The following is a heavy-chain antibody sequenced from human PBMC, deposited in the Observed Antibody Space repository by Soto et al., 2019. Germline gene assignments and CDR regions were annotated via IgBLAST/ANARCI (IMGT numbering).Heavy chain of an antibody. CDR1: GGSISSYY. V-gene: IGHV4-59*01. CDR3: ARAGYYGSGFYYYYMDV. Sequence: SETLSLTCTVSGGSISSYYWSWIRQPPGKGLEWIGYIYYSGSTNYNPSLKSRVTISVETSKNQFSLKLSSVTAADTAVYYCARAGYYGSGFYYYYMDVWGKGTTVTVSS. D-gene: IGHD3-10*01. CDR2: IYYSGST. J-gene: IGHJ6*03.